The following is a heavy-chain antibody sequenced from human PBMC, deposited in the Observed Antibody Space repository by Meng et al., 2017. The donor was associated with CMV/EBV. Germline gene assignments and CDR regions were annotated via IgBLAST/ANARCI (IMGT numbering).Heavy chain of an antibody. V-gene: IGHV4-59*01. CDR1: GVSITSFY. CDR2: VSYSGNT. CDR3: ARDAYNSFDS. D-gene: IGHD5-24*01. J-gene: IGHJ4*02. Sequence: SETQSLTCSVSGVSITSFYWTWVRQAPGKGLEWIGYVSYSGNTNYNPSFRSRVTISRETSRNQFSLHLTSVTAADTAVYFCARDAYNSFDSWGLGTLVTVSS.